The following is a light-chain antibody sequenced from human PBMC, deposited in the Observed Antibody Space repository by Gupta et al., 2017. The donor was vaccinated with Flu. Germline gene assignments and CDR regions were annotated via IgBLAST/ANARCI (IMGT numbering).Light chain of an antibody. CDR3: YTWDSSIGCV. Sequence: QAGLTQPPSVSKGLRQTATLTCTGNSNNVGDQGALWLQHHRGHPPKLLSYRNNNRPSGIPERFSASRSGNTDSLTITGLQAEDEADYYCYTWDSSIGCVFGGGTKMTVL. J-gene: IGLJ3*02. CDR2: RNN. CDR1: SNNVGDQG. V-gene: IGLV10-54*04.